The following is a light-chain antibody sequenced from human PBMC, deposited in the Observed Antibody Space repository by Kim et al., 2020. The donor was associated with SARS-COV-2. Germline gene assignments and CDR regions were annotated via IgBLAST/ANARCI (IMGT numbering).Light chain of an antibody. J-gene: IGKJ4*02. CDR1: QSISSY. CDR3: QQSYSTPRT. V-gene: IGKV1-39*01. Sequence: DIQMTQSPSSLSASVGDRVTITCRASQSISSYLNWYQQKQGKAPKLLIYAASSLQSGVPSRFSGSGSGTDFTLTISRLQPEDFATYYGQQSYSTPRTLGGGTKLEI. CDR2: AAS.